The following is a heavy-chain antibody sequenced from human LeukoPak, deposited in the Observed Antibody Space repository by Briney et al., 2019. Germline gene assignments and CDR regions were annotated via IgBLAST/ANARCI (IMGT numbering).Heavy chain of an antibody. J-gene: IGHJ5*02. Sequence: ASVKVSCKASGYTFTGYYMHWVRQAPGQGLEWMGWINPNSGGTNYAQKFQGRVTMTRDTSISTAFMELSRLRSDDTAVYYCAREPYQWLPGWFDPWGQGTLVTVSS. CDR2: INPNSGGT. CDR1: GYTFTGYY. V-gene: IGHV1-2*02. CDR3: AREPYQWLPGWFDP. D-gene: IGHD6-19*01.